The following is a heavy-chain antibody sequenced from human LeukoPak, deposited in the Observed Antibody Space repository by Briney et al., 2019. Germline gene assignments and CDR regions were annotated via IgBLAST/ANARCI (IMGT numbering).Heavy chain of an antibody. Sequence: GGSLRLSCAASGFTFSSYEMNWVRQAPGKGLEWVSFISSSGSAIHYADSVRGRFTISRDNAKNSLYLQMSRLRAEDTAVYYCAREMFSFFDSSGYFDYWGQGTLVTVSS. CDR2: ISSSGSAI. CDR1: GFTFSSYE. J-gene: IGHJ4*02. V-gene: IGHV3-48*03. D-gene: IGHD3-22*01. CDR3: AREMFSFFDSSGYFDY.